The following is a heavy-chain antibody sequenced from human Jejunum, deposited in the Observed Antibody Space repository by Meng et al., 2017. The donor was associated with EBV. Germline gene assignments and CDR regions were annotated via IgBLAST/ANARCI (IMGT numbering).Heavy chain of an antibody. CDR2: ISLRDYT. Sequence: VTPTDTCSLTGSASSGSISSSICRGRWHGHPPVKGLKWIGSISLRDYTYHNPSPKSRDAFSADTSKNQFSLTLTSVTAADTAVYYCAMGPDYAKSGYWGQGTLVTVSS. D-gene: IGHD4-17*01. V-gene: IGHV4-39*01. CDR3: AMGPDYAKSGY. J-gene: IGHJ4*02. CDR1: SGSISSSICR.